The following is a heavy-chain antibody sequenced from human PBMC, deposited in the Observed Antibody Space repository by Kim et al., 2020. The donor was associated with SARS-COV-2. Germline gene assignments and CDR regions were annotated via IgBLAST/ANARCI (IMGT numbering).Heavy chain of an antibody. D-gene: IGHD2-21*02. V-gene: IGHV3-23*01. J-gene: IGHJ3*02. Sequence: GSVNGRFALSRDNSKNPLYLQMNSLRAEDTAVYYCATDLGGACCPDAFDIWGQGTMVTVSS. CDR3: ATDLGGACCPDAFDI.